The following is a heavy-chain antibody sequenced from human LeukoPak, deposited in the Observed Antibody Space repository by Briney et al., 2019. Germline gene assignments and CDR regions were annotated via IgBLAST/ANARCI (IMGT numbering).Heavy chain of an antibody. J-gene: IGHJ6*03. CDR3: ARRGGVYYYYYMDV. CDR2: INHSGST. D-gene: IGHD3-10*01. V-gene: IGHV4-34*01. Sequence: SETLSLTCAVYGGSFSGYYWSWIRQPPGKGLEWIGEINHSGSTNYNPSLKSRVTISVDTSKNQFSLKLSSVTAADTAVYYCARRGGVYYYYYMDVWGKGTTVTVSS. CDR1: GGSFSGYY.